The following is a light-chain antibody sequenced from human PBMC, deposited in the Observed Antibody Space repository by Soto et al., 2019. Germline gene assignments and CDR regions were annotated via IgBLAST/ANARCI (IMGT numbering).Light chain of an antibody. CDR1: QSVSSN. CDR3: QQYNNWPPSS. V-gene: IGKV3-15*01. J-gene: IGKJ2*01. Sequence: EIVMTQSPATLSVSPGERATLSCRASQSVSSNLAWYQQKPGQAPRLLIYGASTRATGIPARFSGSGSGTEFTLTISRLQAEDVAVYYCQQYNNWPPSSFGQGTKPEIK. CDR2: GAS.